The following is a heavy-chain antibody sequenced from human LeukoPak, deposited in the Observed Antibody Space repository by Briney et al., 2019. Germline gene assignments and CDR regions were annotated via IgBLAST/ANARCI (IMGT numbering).Heavy chain of an antibody. J-gene: IGHJ6*02. V-gene: IGHV1-46*01. CDR3: ASVYNYGMDV. CDR2: LNPSGGST. CDR1: GYTVTSYY. Sequence: GASVKVSCKASGYTVTSYYMHWVRQAPGQGLEWMGILNPSGGSTSYAQKFQGGATLTRATSTSTVYMELSSLRSEDTAVYYCASVYNYGMDVWGQGTTVIVSS.